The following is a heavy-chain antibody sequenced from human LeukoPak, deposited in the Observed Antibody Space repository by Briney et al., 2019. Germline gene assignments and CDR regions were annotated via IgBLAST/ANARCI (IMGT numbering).Heavy chain of an antibody. Sequence: ASVEVSCKASGYTFTSYGISWVRQAPGQGLEWMGWISAYNGNTNYAQKLQGRVTMTTDTSTSTAYMELRSLRSDDTAVYYCASYDYGGFFQHWGQGTLVAVSS. J-gene: IGHJ1*01. V-gene: IGHV1-18*01. CDR1: GYTFTSYG. D-gene: IGHD4/OR15-4a*01. CDR2: ISAYNGNT. CDR3: ASYDYGGFFQH.